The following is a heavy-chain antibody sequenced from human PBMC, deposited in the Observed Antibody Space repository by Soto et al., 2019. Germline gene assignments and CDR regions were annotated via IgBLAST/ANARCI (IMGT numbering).Heavy chain of an antibody. Sequence: SETLSLTCAVYGGSFTTYYWSWIRQSPGKGLEWIGEINNIGSTNYNPSLKSRVTISVDTSKNQFSLKLNSVTAADTAVYYCARGRSTTVTRRLFVYWGQGTLVTAPQ. CDR2: INNIGST. CDR3: ARGRSTTVTRRLFVY. V-gene: IGHV4-34*01. CDR1: GGSFTTYY. J-gene: IGHJ4*02. D-gene: IGHD4-4*01.